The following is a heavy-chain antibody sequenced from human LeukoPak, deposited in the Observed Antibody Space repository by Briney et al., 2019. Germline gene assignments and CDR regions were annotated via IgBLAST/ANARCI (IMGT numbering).Heavy chain of an antibody. CDR1: GFTFSSYW. D-gene: IGHD2-15*01. CDR2: IKEDGSER. J-gene: IGHJ6*03. Sequence: GGSLRLSCAASGFTFSSYWLSWVRQAPGKGPEWVANIKEDGSERYYVDSLKGRFTVSRDNAKNTLYLQINGLRVGDTAVYYCARVGAAREYWYYMDVWGKGTTVTVSS. CDR3: ARVGAAREYWYYMDV. V-gene: IGHV3-7*01.